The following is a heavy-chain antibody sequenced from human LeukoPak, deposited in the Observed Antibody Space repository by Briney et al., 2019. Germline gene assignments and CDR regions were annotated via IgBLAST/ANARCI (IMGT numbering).Heavy chain of an antibody. V-gene: IGHV3-74*03. CDR3: ARDYAGSPDY. CDR1: GFTFSTYW. Sequence: GGSLRLSCTASGFTFSTYWINWVRQRPGKGLVWVALINGDGSTTTHADSVKGRFTISRDNAKNTAYLQMNSLRDEDTAVYFCARDYAGSPDYWGQGTLVAVSA. D-gene: IGHD3-10*01. CDR2: INGDGSTT. J-gene: IGHJ4*02.